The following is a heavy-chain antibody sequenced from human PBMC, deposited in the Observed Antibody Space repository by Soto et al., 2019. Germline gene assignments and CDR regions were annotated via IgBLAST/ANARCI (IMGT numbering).Heavy chain of an antibody. CDR1: SVSIVSGGYS. Sequence: SETLSLTCAVSSVSIVSGGYSWSWIRQSPGKGLEWIGYIFHSGSTNYNPSLKSRVTISVDWSKTQFSLKLTSVTAADKAVYYCARVPLLWGQGTLVTVSS. CDR3: ARVPLL. J-gene: IGHJ4*02. D-gene: IGHD1-26*01. CDR2: IFHSGST. V-gene: IGHV4-30-2*06.